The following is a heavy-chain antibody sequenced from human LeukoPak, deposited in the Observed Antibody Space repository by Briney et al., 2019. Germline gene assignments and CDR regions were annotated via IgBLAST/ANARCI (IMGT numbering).Heavy chain of an antibody. D-gene: IGHD6-19*01. CDR2: INTNTGNP. V-gene: IGHV7-4-1*02. Sequence: GASVKVSCKASGYTFTSYAMNWVRQAPGQGLEWMGWINTNTGNPTYAQGFTGRFVFSLDTSVSTAYLQISSLKAEDTAVYYCAREYHPGIAVAGTLTNNWFDPWGQGTLVTVSS. CDR1: GYTFTSYA. J-gene: IGHJ5*02. CDR3: AREYHPGIAVAGTLTNNWFDP.